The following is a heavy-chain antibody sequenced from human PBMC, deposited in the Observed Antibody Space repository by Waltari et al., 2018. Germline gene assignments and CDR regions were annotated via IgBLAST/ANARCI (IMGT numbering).Heavy chain of an antibody. CDR2: INYNGGT. J-gene: IGHJ4*02. V-gene: IGHV4-34*01. Sequence: QVQLQQWGAGLLKPAETLSLTCAVSGGSFSGYQWPWIRQTPGKGLEWIGHINYNGGTNYSPSLESRVNISIDTSNRQFSLRLNSLTAADTAVYYCARGGIGVQFLEWLPGDFDNWGQGTLVTVSS. D-gene: IGHD3-3*01. CDR1: GGSFSGYQ. CDR3: ARGGIGVQFLEWLPGDFDN.